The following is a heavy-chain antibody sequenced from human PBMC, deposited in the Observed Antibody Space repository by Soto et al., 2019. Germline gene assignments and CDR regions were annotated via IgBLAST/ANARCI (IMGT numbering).Heavy chain of an antibody. V-gene: IGHV1-8*01. Sequence: ASVKVSCKASGYTFTSYDINWVRQATGQGLEWMGRMNPNSGNTGYAQKFQGRVTMTRNTSISTAYMELSSLRSEDTAVYYCARAATDYCYYGMDVWGQGTTVTVSS. CDR2: MNPNSGNT. J-gene: IGHJ6*02. CDR3: ARAATDYCYYGMDV. CDR1: GYTFTSYD.